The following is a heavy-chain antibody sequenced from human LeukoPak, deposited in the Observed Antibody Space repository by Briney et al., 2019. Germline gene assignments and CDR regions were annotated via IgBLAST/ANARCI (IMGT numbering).Heavy chain of an antibody. CDR3: ARAYGDYRYYYYYMDV. CDR1: GGSISSGSYY. V-gene: IGHV4-61*10. D-gene: IGHD4-17*01. CDR2: INHSGST. J-gene: IGHJ6*03. Sequence: SETLSLTCTVSGGSISSGSYYWSWIRQPAGKGLEWIGEINHSGSTNYNPSLKSRVTISVDTSKNQFSLRVSSVTAADTAVYYCARAYGDYRYYYYYMDVWGKGTTVTVSS.